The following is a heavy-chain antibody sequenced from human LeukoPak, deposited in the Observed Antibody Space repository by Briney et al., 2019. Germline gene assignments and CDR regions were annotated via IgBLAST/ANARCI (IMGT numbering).Heavy chain of an antibody. CDR1: GGSISSYY. D-gene: IGHD2-15*01. V-gene: IGHV4-59*01. CDR2: IYYSGST. CDR3: ARAKYCSGGSCYFDY. Sequence: SETLSLTCTVSGGSISSYYWSWIRQPPGKGLEWIGYIYYSGSTNYNPSLKSRVTISVDTSKNQFSLKLSSVTAADTAVYYCARAKYCSGGSCYFDYWGQGTLVTVSS. J-gene: IGHJ4*02.